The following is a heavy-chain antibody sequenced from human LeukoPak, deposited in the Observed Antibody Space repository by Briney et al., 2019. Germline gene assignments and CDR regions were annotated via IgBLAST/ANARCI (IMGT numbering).Heavy chain of an antibody. CDR1: GFTFSDYY. CDR3: ARVYCSSTSCYVFYYGMDV. J-gene: IGHJ6*02. CDR2: ISSSGSTI. Sequence: GGSLRLSCAASGFTFSDYYMSWIRQAPGKGLEWVSYISSSGSTIYYADSVKGRFTISRDNAKNSLYLQMNSLRAEDTAVYYCARVYCSSTSCYVFYYGMDVWGQGTTVTVSS. V-gene: IGHV3-11*01. D-gene: IGHD2-2*01.